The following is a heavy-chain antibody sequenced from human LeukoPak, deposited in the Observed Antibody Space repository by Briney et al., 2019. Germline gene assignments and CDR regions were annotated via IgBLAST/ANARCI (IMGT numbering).Heavy chain of an antibody. V-gene: IGHV4-34*01. CDR1: GGSFSGYY. CDR3: ARGADDAFDI. D-gene: IGHD2-15*01. CDR2: INHSGST. Sequence: KALETLSLTCAVYGGSFSGYYWSWIRQPPGKGLEWIGEINHSGSTNYNPSLKSRVTISVDTSKNQFSLKLSSVTAADTAVYYCARGADDAFDIWGQGTMVTVSS. J-gene: IGHJ3*02.